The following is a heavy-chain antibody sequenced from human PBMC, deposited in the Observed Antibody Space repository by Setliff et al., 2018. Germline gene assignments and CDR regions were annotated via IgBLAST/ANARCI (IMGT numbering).Heavy chain of an antibody. D-gene: IGHD6-25*01. V-gene: IGHV4-39*01. CDR1: GGSIINNNYY. CDR2: IYYSGTT. J-gene: IGHJ5*01. Sequence: SETLSLTCTVSGGSIINNNYYWGWIRQPPGKGLEWIGTIYYSGTTYYNPSLKSRVTISIDTSKNQFSLNLNSVTAADTALYYCARRDFSGGDSWGHGTLVTVSS. CDR3: ARRDFSGGDS.